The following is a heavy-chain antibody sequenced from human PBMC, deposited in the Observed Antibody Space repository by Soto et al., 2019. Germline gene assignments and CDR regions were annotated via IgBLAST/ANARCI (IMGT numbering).Heavy chain of an antibody. CDR3: ARNIVVVVAATNNWFDP. J-gene: IGHJ5*02. Sequence: VASVKVSCKASGGTFSSYAISWVRQAPGQGLEWMGGIIPIFGTANYAQKFQGRVTITADESTSTAYMELSSLRSEDTAVYYCARNIVVVVAATNNWFDPWGQGTLVTVSS. CDR2: IIPIFGTA. V-gene: IGHV1-69*13. CDR1: GGTFSSYA. D-gene: IGHD2-15*01.